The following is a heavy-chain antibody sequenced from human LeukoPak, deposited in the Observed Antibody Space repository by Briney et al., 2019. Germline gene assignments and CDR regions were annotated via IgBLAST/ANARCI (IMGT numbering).Heavy chain of an antibody. CDR2: IDHIGRT. D-gene: IGHD3-9*01. V-gene: IGHV4-34*01. J-gene: IGHJ4*02. CDR1: GESFRGYY. Sequence: SETLSLTCAVYGESFRGYYWTWIRQTPGKGLEWIGEIDHIGRTTYNPSLKSRVTISVDTSKNQFSLKLSSVTAADTAVYYCARWDPYDILTGYFDYWGQGTLVTVSS. CDR3: ARWDPYDILTGYFDY.